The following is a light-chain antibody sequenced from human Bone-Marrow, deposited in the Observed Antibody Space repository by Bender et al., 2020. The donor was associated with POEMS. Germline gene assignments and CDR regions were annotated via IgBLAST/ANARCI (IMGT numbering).Light chain of an antibody. J-gene: IGLJ2*01. Sequence: SYELTQPPSVSGSPGQTASITCSGDKLGDKYVCWYQQKPGQSPVLVIYQDNKRPSGIPERFSGSNSGNTATLTISGTQAMDEADYYCQAWDSSTVVFGGGTKLTVL. CDR2: QDN. V-gene: IGLV3-1*01. CDR3: QAWDSSTVV. CDR1: KLGDKY.